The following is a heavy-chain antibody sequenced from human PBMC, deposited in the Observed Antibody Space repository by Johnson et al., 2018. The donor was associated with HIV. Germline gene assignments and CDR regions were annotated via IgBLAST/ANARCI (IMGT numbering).Heavy chain of an antibody. V-gene: IGHV3-15*01. J-gene: IGHJ3*01. CDR1: RLTLRNAW. D-gene: IGHD1-26*01. CDR3: TTRLNSGTYWGNYDFDV. Sequence: VQLVESGGGLVTPGGSLRISCSGSRLTLRNAWMTWFRQAPGKGLEWVGHIKREVDGGTTDYTAPVKGRFTFLRDDSNNILYLQMNNLKAEDTALYYCTTRLNSGTYWGNYDFDVWGQGTMVTVSS. CDR2: IKREVDGGTT.